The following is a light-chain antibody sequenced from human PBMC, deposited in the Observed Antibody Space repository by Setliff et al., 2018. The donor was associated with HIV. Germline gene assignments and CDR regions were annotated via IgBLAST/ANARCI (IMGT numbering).Light chain of an antibody. Sequence: QSVLTQPASVSGSPGQSITISCSGTNSDIGSHDYVSWYQQRPGKAPKLIIFSVTYRPSGVSDRFSGSKSGNTASLTISGLQPEDEADYYCASHRDTNTLEVFGTGTKATVL. J-gene: IGLJ1*01. V-gene: IGLV2-14*03. CDR1: NSDIGSHDY. CDR2: SVT. CDR3: ASHRDTNTLEV.